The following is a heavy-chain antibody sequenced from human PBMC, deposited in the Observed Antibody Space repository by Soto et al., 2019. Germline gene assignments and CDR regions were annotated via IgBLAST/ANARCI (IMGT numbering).Heavy chain of an antibody. Sequence: SETLSLTCTVSGGSISSYYWSWIRQPPGKGLEWIGYIYYSGSTNYNPSLKSRVTISVDTSKNQFSLKLSSVTAEDTAVYYCARVNAYSRKYYYYGMDVWGQGTTVTVS. D-gene: IGHD6-13*01. J-gene: IGHJ6*02. CDR3: ARVNAYSRKYYYYGMDV. V-gene: IGHV4-59*01. CDR1: GGSISSYY. CDR2: IYYSGST.